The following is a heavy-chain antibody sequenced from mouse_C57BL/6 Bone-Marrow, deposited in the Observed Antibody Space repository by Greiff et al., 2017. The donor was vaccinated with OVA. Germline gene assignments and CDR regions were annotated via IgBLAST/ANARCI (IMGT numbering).Heavy chain of an antibody. CDR1: GFSFNTYA. V-gene: IGHV10-1*01. J-gene: IGHJ3*01. CDR3: VTSILVYYDYGGFAY. Sequence: DVQLVESGGGLVQPKGSLKLSCAASGFSFNTYAMNWVRQAPGTGLEWVARIRSKSNNYATYYADSVKDRFTISRDDSESMLYLQMNNLKTEDTAMYYFVTSILVYYDYGGFAYWGQGTLVTVSA. CDR2: IRSKSNNYAT. D-gene: IGHD2-4*01.